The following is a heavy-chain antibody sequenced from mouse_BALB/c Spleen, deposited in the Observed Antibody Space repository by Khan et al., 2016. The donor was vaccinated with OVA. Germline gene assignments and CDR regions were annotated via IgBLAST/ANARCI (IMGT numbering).Heavy chain of an antibody. D-gene: IGHD1-1*02. Sequence: VQLQESGPGLVEPSQSLSITCTVSGFSLTDYGVSWIRQPPGKGLEWLGVIWGGGSTYYTSALKSRLSISKDNSKSQVFLKMISLQTDDTAIYYCAKGIWSYYFTLDCWGQGTSVTVSS. CDR1: GFSLTDYG. CDR2: IWGGGST. J-gene: IGHJ4*01. CDR3: AKGIWSYYFTLDC. V-gene: IGHV2-6-5*01.